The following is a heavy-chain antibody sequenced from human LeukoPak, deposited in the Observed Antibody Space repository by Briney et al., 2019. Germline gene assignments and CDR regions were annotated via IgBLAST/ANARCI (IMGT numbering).Heavy chain of an antibody. J-gene: IGHJ4*02. CDR1: GYTFTDYY. D-gene: IGHD3-22*01. Sequence: GASVKVSCKASGYTFTDYYMHWVRQAPGQGLEWMGWIDPNSGGTYYAQKFQGRVTMTRDTSISTAYMEMSWLRSDDTAVYYCARDQYRTYYYDSPHDYWGQGTLVTVSS. CDR2: IDPNSGGT. CDR3: ARDQYRTYYYDSPHDY. V-gene: IGHV1-2*02.